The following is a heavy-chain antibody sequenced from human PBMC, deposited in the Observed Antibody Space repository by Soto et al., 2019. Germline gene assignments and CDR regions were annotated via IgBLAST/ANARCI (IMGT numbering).Heavy chain of an antibody. CDR3: ARDPDCIITSCLVGWFVP. CDR2: IIPLFGTA. Sequence: GASVKVSCKASGGTFSSYAINWVRQAPGQGLEWMGRIIPLFGTANYAQRFQGRVTITADESTSTAYMELSSLRSEDTAVYYCARDPDCIITSCLVGWFVPWGQGTLVTVSS. D-gene: IGHD2-2*01. V-gene: IGHV1-69*13. CDR1: GGTFSSYA. J-gene: IGHJ5*02.